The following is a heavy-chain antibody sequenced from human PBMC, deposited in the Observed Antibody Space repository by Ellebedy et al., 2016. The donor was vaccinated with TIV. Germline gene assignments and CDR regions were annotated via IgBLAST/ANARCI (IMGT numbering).Heavy chain of an antibody. V-gene: IGHV3-23*01. CDR3: SKDLYN. Sequence: GGSLRLXXAASGFTFRKYVMKWVRQAPGKGLEWVASISASGTNTNYADSVKGRCTLSRDNSNNTAFLHLSSLRAEDTAVYYCSKDLYNWGQGTLVTVSS. CDR2: ISASGTNT. D-gene: IGHD2-2*02. CDR1: GFTFRKYV. J-gene: IGHJ4*02.